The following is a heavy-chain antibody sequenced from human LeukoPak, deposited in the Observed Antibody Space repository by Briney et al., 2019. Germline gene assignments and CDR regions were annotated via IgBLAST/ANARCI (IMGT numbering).Heavy chain of an antibody. V-gene: IGHV3-74*01. CDR2: INSDGSST. D-gene: IGHD4-17*01. Sequence: GGSLRLSCAASGFTFSSYWMHWVRQAPGKGLVWVSRINSDGSSTSYADSVKGRFTISRDNAKNMLYLQMNSLRAEDTAVYYCARAARMTTVTNFDYWGQGTLVTVSS. J-gene: IGHJ4*02. CDR1: GFTFSSYW. CDR3: ARAARMTTVTNFDY.